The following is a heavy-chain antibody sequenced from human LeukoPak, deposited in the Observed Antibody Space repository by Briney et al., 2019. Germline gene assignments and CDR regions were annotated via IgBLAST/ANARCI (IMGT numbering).Heavy chain of an antibody. D-gene: IGHD1-14*01. Sequence: GGSLRLSYAASGFTFSSYWMSWVRQAPGKGLEWVANIKQDGSEKYYVDSVKGRFTISRDNAKNSLYLQMNSLRAEDTAVYYCARVTGKYYFDYWGQGTLVTVSS. V-gene: IGHV3-7*01. CDR3: ARVTGKYYFDY. J-gene: IGHJ4*02. CDR2: IKQDGSEK. CDR1: GFTFSSYW.